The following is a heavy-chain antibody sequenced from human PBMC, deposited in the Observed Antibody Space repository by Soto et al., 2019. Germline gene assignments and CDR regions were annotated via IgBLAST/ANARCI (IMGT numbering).Heavy chain of an antibody. CDR1: GGSISSYY. CDR3: ARASYGDYVSGYYYYYMDV. Sequence: QVQLQESGPGLVKPSETLSLTCTVSGGSISSYYWSWIRQPPGKGLEWIGYIYYSGSTNYNPSLKRRVTISVDTSKYQFSLKLSSVTAADTAVYYCARASYGDYVSGYYYYYMDVWGKGTTVTVSS. CDR2: IYYSGST. J-gene: IGHJ6*03. D-gene: IGHD4-17*01. V-gene: IGHV4-59*01.